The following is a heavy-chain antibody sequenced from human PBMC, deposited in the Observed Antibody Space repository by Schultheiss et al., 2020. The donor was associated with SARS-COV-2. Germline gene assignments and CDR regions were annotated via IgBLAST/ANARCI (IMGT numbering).Heavy chain of an antibody. Sequence: SQTLSLTCTVSGGSISSYYWSWIRQPPGKGLEWIGRIYTSGSTNYNPSLKSRVTMSVDTSKNQFSLKLSSVTAADTAVYYCARGTSIAGRAGMDVWGQGTTVTVSS. V-gene: IGHV4-4*07. CDR3: ARGTSIAGRAGMDV. CDR2: IYTSGST. J-gene: IGHJ6*02. CDR1: GGSISSYY. D-gene: IGHD6-6*01.